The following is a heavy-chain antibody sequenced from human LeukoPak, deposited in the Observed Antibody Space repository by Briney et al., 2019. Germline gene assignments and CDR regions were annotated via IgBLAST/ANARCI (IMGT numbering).Heavy chain of an antibody. D-gene: IGHD2-21*01. Sequence: PSETLSLTCAVYGGSFSGYYWSWIRQPPGKGLEWIGEINHSGSTNYNPSLKSRVTISVDTSKNQFSLKLSSVTAADTAVYYCARARDQRVIFDYWGQGTLVTVSS. CDR2: INHSGST. J-gene: IGHJ4*02. CDR1: GGSFSGYY. CDR3: ARARDQRVIFDY. V-gene: IGHV4-34*01.